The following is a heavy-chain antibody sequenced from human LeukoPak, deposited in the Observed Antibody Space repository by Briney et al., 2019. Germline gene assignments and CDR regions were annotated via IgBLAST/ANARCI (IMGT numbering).Heavy chain of an antibody. CDR3: ARVAGVSGSYYLWDDAFDI. V-gene: IGHV1-18*01. CDR2: ISAYNGNT. J-gene: IGHJ3*02. CDR1: GYAFTSYG. D-gene: IGHD1-26*01. Sequence: ASVKVSCKASGYAFTSYGISWVRQAPGQGLEWMGWISAYNGNTNYAQKLQGRVTMTTDTSTSTAYMELRSLRSDDTAVYYCARVAGVSGSYYLWDDAFDIWGQGTMVTVSS.